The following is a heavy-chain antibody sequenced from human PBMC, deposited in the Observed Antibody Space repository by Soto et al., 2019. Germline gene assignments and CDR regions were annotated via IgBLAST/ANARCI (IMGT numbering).Heavy chain of an antibody. CDR1: EFTFSQHW. CDR3: ARGHYGRDY. Sequence: EVHLVESGGGLVQPGGSLRLSCAASEFTFSQHWMSWVRQALGKGLEWVADIKPDGSEKYYVDSVKGRFTISRDNAKNSVYLQMNSLRAEHTAVYYCARGHYGRDYWGQGTLVTVSS. CDR2: IKPDGSEK. J-gene: IGHJ4*02. D-gene: IGHD4-17*01. V-gene: IGHV3-7*01.